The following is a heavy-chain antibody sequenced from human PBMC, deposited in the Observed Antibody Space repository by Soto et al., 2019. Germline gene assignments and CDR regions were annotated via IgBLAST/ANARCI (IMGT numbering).Heavy chain of an antibody. V-gene: IGHV3-48*02. J-gene: IGHJ4*02. Sequence: PGGSLRLSCVASGFTFRIYSMNGVRQAPGKGLEWVSYITRSSSPIYYADSVKGRFTTSRDNGKNSLYLQMNSLRDEDTAVYYCARLYTSGWYFDHWGQGTLVTV. D-gene: IGHD6-19*01. CDR1: GFTFRIYS. CDR3: ARLYTSGWYFDH. CDR2: ITRSSSPI.